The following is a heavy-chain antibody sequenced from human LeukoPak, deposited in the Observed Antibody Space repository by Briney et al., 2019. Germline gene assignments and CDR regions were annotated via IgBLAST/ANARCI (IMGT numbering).Heavy chain of an antibody. CDR3: ARHTLYHYYYMAV. V-gene: IGHV4-59*08. Sequence: PSETLSLTCTLSGGSISSYYWSSIPQPPRKGLEWIWDIYYSGSTNYNPSLKSRATISVDTSKNQFSLKLSSVTAADTAVYYCARHTLYHYYYMAVWGKGTTVTVSS. CDR1: GGSISSYY. J-gene: IGHJ6*03. CDR2: IYYSGST.